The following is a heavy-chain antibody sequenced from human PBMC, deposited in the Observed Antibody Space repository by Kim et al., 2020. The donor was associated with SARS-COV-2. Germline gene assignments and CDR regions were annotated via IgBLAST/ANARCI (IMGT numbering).Heavy chain of an antibody. D-gene: IGHD2-8*01. V-gene: IGHV3-23*03. J-gene: IGHJ4*02. Sequence: YYADTVKGRFTVSREKSKNTRYLQRNSLRAEDAAVYYCAKGVSSPPGDFWGQGTLVTV. CDR3: AKGVSSPPGDF.